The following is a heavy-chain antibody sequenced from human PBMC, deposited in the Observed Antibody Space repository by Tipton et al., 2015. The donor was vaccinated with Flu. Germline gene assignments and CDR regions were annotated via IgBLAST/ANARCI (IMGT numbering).Heavy chain of an antibody. J-gene: IGHJ4*02. CDR1: GYRFTTHD. D-gene: IGHD2-21*02. V-gene: IGHV1-8*01. CDR2: MSPNSGKT. CDR3: ARTPPKGDIDH. Sequence: QLVQSGAEMKKPGASVKVSCKASGYRFTTHDINWVRQASGQGLEWIGWMSPNSGKTGYAQKFQGRVTLTRDVSVSTAYMEVTSLRSEDTAVYYCARTPPKGDIDHWGQGTLVTVSS.